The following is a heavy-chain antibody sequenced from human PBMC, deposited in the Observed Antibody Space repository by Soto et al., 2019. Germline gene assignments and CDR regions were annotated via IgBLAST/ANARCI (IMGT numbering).Heavy chain of an antibody. CDR3: AKDPPTDRRSGYVG. CDR2: IYSGGSK. V-gene: IGHV3-66*01. J-gene: IGHJ4*02. D-gene: IGHD3-22*01. CDR1: GLTVSSNY. Sequence: GGSLRLSCAASGLTVSSNYMNWVRQAPGKGLEWVSVIYSGGSKYYADSVKGRFTISRDNSKNTLYLQMNSLRAEDTAVYYCAKDPPTDRRSGYVGWGQGTLVTVSS.